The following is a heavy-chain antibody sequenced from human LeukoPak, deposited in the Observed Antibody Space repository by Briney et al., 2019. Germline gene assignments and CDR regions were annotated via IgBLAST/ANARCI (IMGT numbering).Heavy chain of an antibody. CDR3: AREDLSSWYLDY. J-gene: IGHJ4*02. CDR1: GFTFSSYA. CDR2: ISYDGSNK. Sequence: PGRSLRLSCAASGFTFSSYAMHWVRQAPGKGLEWVAVISYDGSNKYYADSVKGRFTISRDNSKNTLYLQMNSLRAEDTAVYYCAREDLSSWYLDYWGQGTLVTVSS. D-gene: IGHD6-13*01. V-gene: IGHV3-30*04.